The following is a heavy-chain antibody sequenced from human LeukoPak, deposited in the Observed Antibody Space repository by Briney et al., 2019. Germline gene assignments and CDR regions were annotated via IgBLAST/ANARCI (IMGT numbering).Heavy chain of an antibody. CDR2: INHSGST. J-gene: IGHJ4*02. CDR1: GASFNTGDYY. V-gene: IGHV4-31*03. D-gene: IGHD2-2*02. CDR3: ARGTRYRGGSFDY. Sequence: KSSQTLSLTCIVSGASFNTGDYYWNWIRQHPGKGLEWIGEINHSGSTNYNPSLKSRVTISVDTSKNQFSLKLSSVTAADTAVYYCARGTRYRGGSFDYWGQGTLVTVSS.